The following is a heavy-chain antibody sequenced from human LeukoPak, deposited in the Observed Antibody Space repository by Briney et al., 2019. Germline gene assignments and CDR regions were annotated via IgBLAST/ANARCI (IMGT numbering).Heavy chain of an antibody. Sequence: GGSLRLSCAASGFTFSSYWMSWVCQAPGKGLEWVANIKQDGSEKYYVDSVKGRFTISRDNAKNSLYLQMNSLRAEDTVVYYCARVRGLDYGDYGFDYWGQGTLVTVSS. CDR2: IKQDGSEK. CDR1: GFTFSSYW. CDR3: ARVRGLDYGDYGFDY. J-gene: IGHJ4*02. V-gene: IGHV3-7*01. D-gene: IGHD4-17*01.